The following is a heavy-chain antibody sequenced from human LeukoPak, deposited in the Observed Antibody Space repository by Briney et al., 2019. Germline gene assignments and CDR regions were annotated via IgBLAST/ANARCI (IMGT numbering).Heavy chain of an antibody. CDR2: INTNTGNP. CDR1: GYTFTGYY. V-gene: IGHV7-4-1*02. CDR3: ARGYSYGPDAFDI. D-gene: IGHD5-18*01. Sequence: ASVKVSCKASGYTFTGYYMHWVRQAPGQGLEWMGWINTNTGNPTYAQGFTGRFVFSLDTSVSTAYLQISSLKAEDTAVYYCARGYSYGPDAFDIWGQGTMVTVSS. J-gene: IGHJ3*02.